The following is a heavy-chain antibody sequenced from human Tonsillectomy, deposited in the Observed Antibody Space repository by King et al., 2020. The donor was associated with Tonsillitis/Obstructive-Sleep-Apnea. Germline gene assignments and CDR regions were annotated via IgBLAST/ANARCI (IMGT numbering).Heavy chain of an antibody. CDR3: ARQAVTSSWDGYYYYSIDV. J-gene: IGHJ6*02. Sequence: QLQESGPGLVKPSETLSLTCTVSGGSISSSTYYWGWIRQPPGKGLEWIGGIYYTGSTYYNPSLMSRVTIPVDTSKNQFSLKLSSVTAADTAVYYCARQAVTSSWDGYYYYSIDVWGQRTTVTVSS. CDR2: IYYTGST. D-gene: IGHD6-13*01. V-gene: IGHV4-39*01. CDR1: GGSISSSTYY.